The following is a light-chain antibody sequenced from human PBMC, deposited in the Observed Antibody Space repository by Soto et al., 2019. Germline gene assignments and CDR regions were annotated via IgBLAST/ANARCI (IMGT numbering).Light chain of an antibody. V-gene: IGKV3-15*01. CDR2: GTS. Sequence: EIVLTQSPATLSLSPGERATLSCRGSQSVSSNVAWYQQRPGQAPRLLIYGTSNRATGIPARFSGSGSGTEFTLTISSLQPDDFATYYCQQYNSYSAPFGQGTKVDI. J-gene: IGKJ1*01. CDR3: QQYNSYSAP. CDR1: QSVSSN.